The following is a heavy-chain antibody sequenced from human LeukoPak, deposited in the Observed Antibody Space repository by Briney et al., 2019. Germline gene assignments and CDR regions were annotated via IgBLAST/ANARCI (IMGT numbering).Heavy chain of an antibody. CDR2: IYQSGRT. V-gene: IGHV4-38-2*01. Sequence: SETLSLTCVVSGYSISSGYYWGWIRQPPGKGLEWIGSIYQSGRTYYNPSLKSRVTISVDTSKNQFSLKLSSVTAADTAVYYCARHGFCSGGSCYQYYFDYWGQGTLVTVSS. J-gene: IGHJ4*02. CDR1: GYSISSGYY. D-gene: IGHD2-15*01. CDR3: ARHGFCSGGSCYQYYFDY.